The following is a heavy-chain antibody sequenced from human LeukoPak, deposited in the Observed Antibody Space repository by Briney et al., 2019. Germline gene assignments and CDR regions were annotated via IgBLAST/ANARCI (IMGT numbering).Heavy chain of an antibody. Sequence: GGSLRLSCAASGFTFSSYSMSWVRQAPGKGLEWVSSISSSSSYIYYADSVKGRFTISRDNAKNSLYLQMNSLRAEDTAVYYCARSGGPEGTYAFDIWGQGTLVTVSS. CDR2: ISSSSSYI. D-gene: IGHD3-10*01. CDR1: GFTFSSYS. CDR3: ARSGGPEGTYAFDI. J-gene: IGHJ3*02. V-gene: IGHV3-21*01.